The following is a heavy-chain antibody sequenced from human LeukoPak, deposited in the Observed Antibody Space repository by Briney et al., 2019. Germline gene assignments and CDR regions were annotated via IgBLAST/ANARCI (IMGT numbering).Heavy chain of an antibody. CDR2: ISGSGSRT. Sequence: GGSLRLSCAASGFTVSRNYMSWVRQAPGKGLEWVSTISGSGSRTYYADSVKGRFTVSRDNSKNTLYLQMNSLRAEDTAVYYCAKALWDYYGSGIMYYTMDVWGQGTTVTVSS. J-gene: IGHJ6*02. D-gene: IGHD3-10*01. CDR1: GFTVSRNY. CDR3: AKALWDYYGSGIMYYTMDV. V-gene: IGHV3-23*01.